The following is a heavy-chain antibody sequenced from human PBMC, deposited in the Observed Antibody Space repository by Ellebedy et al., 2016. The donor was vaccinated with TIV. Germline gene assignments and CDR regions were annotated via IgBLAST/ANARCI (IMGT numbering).Heavy chain of an antibody. CDR3: ARGNRLNSGWSRSYWYFDL. J-gene: IGHJ2*01. CDR1: GFIFSNYD. V-gene: IGHV3-33*08. CDR2: MCYDGKNE. D-gene: IGHD6-19*01. Sequence: GESLKISCAVSGFIFSNYDVHWVRQAPDKGLEWVAIMCYDGKNEFYADSVKGRFTISKDNSKNTMYLPMNSLRDEDTAMYYCARGNRLNSGWSRSYWYFDLWGRGTLVTVSS.